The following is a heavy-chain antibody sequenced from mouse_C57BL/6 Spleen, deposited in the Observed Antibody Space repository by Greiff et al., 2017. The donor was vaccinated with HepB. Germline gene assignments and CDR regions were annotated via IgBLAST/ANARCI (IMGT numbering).Heavy chain of an antibody. D-gene: IGHD1-1*01. CDR3: ARGYSIYYYGSLWYFDV. CDR2: ISSGSSTI. V-gene: IGHV5-17*01. Sequence: EVKLMESGGGLVKPGGSLKLSCAASGFTFSDYGMHWVRQAPEKGLEWVAYISSGSSTIYYADTVKGRFTISRDNAKNTLFLQMTSLRSEDTAMYYCARGYSIYYYGSLWYFDVWGTGTTVTVSS. CDR1: GFTFSDYG. J-gene: IGHJ1*03.